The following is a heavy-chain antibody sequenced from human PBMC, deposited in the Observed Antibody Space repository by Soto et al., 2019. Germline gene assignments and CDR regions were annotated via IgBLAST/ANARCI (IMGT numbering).Heavy chain of an antibody. D-gene: IGHD1-26*01. CDR1: GGTFSSYA. J-gene: IGHJ6*02. Sequence: QVQLVQSGAEVKKPGSSVKVSCKASGGTFSSYAISWVRQSPAQGLDWLGGTTPIFGTANYSEKFQGRITIIADESTRTASGELSSLRSEDTAVYFRAGQWELLNDHRSHYYYGMDVWGQGTTVTVSS. V-gene: IGHV1-69*01. CDR2: TTPIFGTA. CDR3: AGQWELLNDHRSHYYYGMDV.